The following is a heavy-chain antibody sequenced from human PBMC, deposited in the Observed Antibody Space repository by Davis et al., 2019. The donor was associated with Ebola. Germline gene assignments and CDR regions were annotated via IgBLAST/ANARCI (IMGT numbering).Heavy chain of an antibody. CDR2: ISYDGSNK. CDR3: AKNRVMIVVVSDFDY. CDR1: GFTFSSYG. D-gene: IGHD3-22*01. Sequence: GESLKISCAASGFTFSSYGMHWVRQAPGKGLEWVAVISYDGSNKYYADSVKGRFTISRDNSKNTLYLQMNSLRAEDTAVYYCAKNRVMIVVVSDFDYWGQGTLVTVSS. J-gene: IGHJ4*02. V-gene: IGHV3-30*18.